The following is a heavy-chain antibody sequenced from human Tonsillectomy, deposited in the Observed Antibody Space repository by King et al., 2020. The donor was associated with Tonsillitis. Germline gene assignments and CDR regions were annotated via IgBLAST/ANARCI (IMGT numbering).Heavy chain of an antibody. CDR1: GFTFSSYA. CDR2: ISYDGSNK. V-gene: IGHV3-30*01. CDR3: AGEQWLVPSPFDY. J-gene: IGHJ4*02. Sequence: VQLVESGGGVVQPGRSLRLSCAASGFTFSSYAMHWVRQAPGKGLEWVAVISYDGSNKYYGDCVKGRFTISRDNSKNTLYLQMNSLRTEDTAVYSCAGEQWLVPSPFDYWGQGTLVTVSS. D-gene: IGHD6-19*01.